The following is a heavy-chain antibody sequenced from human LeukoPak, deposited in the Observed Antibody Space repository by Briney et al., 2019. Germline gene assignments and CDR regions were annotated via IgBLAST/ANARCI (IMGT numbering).Heavy chain of an antibody. D-gene: IGHD3-10*01. J-gene: IGHJ4*02. CDR2: INPYNGNT. CDR1: GYTFNNYG. Sequence: ASVNVSCKASGYTFNNYGISWARQAPGQGLEWVGWINPYNGNTKYAQKLQGRLSLTTDTSTTTAYMEVGSLNSDDTAVYYCARTDSSSGNCYDYWGQGTLVTVSS. V-gene: IGHV1-18*01. CDR3: ARTDSSSGNCYDY.